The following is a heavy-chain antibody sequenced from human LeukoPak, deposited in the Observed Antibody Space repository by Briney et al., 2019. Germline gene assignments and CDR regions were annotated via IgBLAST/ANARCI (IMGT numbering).Heavy chain of an antibody. J-gene: IGHJ4*02. CDR1: GFTFDDYA. Sequence: GGSLRLSCAASGFTFDDYAMHWVRQAPGKGLEWVASITWNSGSIAYADSVKGRFTISRDNSKNTLYLQMNSLRAEDTAVYYCAKSGLNRFDYWGQGTLVTVSS. CDR2: ITWNSGSI. D-gene: IGHD2-15*01. CDR3: AKSGLNRFDY. V-gene: IGHV3-9*01.